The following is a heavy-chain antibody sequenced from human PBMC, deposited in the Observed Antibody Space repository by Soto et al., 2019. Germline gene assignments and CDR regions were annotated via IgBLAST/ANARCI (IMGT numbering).Heavy chain of an antibody. Sequence: QLQLQESGPGLVKPSETLSLTCTVSGGSIRSSSYYWGWIRQPPGKGLEWIGSIYYSGSTYYNPSHKRRVTISFDTSKTPVSLKLSAVTAAATGVYYCARHTPAISISDHWDQGTLVTVSS. CDR1: GGSIRSSSYY. CDR3: ARHTPAISISDH. D-gene: IGHD2-15*01. CDR2: IYYSGST. J-gene: IGHJ4*02. V-gene: IGHV4-39*01.